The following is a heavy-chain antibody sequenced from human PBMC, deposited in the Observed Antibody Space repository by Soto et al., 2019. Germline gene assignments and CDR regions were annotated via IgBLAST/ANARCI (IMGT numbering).Heavy chain of an antibody. CDR2: IYYSGST. CDR1: GGSISSYY. J-gene: IGHJ4*02. D-gene: IGHD3-22*01. V-gene: IGHV4-59*08. CDR3: ARGRYYDSSGYYYI. Sequence: SETLSLTCTVSGGSISSYYWSWIRQPPGKGLEWIGYIYYSGSTNYNPSIKSRVTISVDTSKNQFSPKLSSVTAADTAVYYCARGRYYDSSGYYYIWGQGTLVTVSS.